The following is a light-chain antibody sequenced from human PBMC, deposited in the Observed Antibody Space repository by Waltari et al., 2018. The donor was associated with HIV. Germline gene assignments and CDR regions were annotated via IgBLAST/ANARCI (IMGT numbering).Light chain of an antibody. CDR2: GAS. V-gene: IGKV3-15*01. J-gene: IGKJ2*01. CDR3: QQNIHWPPYT. Sequence: LTQSPATLSVSPGERVTRSCRASQSLTANLAWYQQRPGQAPRLLIDGASSRATDIPARFTGSGSGTDYTLTISSVQSEDSAVYYCQQNIHWPPYTFGQGTKL. CDR1: QSLTAN.